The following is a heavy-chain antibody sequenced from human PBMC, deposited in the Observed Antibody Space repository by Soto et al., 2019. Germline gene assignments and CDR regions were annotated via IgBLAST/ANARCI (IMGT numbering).Heavy chain of an antibody. CDR3: ARDRARYCSGGSCYPKENYGMDV. V-gene: IGHV3-33*01. CDR2: IWYDGSNK. D-gene: IGHD2-15*01. J-gene: IGHJ6*02. CDR1: GFTFSSYG. Sequence: PGGSLRLSCAASGFTFSSYGMHWVRQAPGKGLEWVAVIWYDGSNKYYADSVKGRFTISRDNSKNTLYLQMNGLRAEDTAVYYCARDRARYCSGGSCYPKENYGMDVWGQGTTVTVSS.